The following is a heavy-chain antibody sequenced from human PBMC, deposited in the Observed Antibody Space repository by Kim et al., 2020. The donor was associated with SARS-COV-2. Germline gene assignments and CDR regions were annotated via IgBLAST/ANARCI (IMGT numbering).Heavy chain of an antibody. V-gene: IGHV3-30*18. CDR1: GFTFSSYG. CDR2: ISYDGSNK. J-gene: IGHJ4*02. D-gene: IGHD3-10*02. Sequence: GGSLRLSCAASGFTFSSYGMHWVRQAPGKGLEWVAVISYDGSNKYYADSVKGRFTISRDNSKNTLYLQMNSLRAEDTAVYYCAKDLTKLRPDTTTQTGCDYWGQGTLVTVSS. CDR3: AKDLTKLRPDTTTQTGCDY.